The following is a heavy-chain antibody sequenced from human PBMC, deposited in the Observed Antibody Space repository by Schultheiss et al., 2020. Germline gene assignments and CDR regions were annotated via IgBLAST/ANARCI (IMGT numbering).Heavy chain of an antibody. D-gene: IGHD2-2*01. CDR2: IRSKANSYAT. Sequence: GGSLKLSCAASGFTFSGSAMHWVRQASGKGLEWVGRIRSKANSYATAYAASVKGRFTISRDDSKNTAYLQMNSLKTEDTAVYYCTRHVPFDYWGQGTLVTVSS. CDR1: GFTFSGSA. V-gene: IGHV3-73*01. J-gene: IGHJ4*02. CDR3: TRHVPFDY.